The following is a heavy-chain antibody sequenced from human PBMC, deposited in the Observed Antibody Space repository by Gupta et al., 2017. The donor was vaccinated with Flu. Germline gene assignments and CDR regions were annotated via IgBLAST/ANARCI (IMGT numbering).Heavy chain of an antibody. CDR3: ARDRGSSWTDAFDI. CDR2: IYSGGST. CDR1: GFTVSSNY. Sequence: EVQLVETGGGLIQPGGSLRLSCAASGFTVSSNYMSWVRQAPGKGLEWVSVIYSGGSTYYADSVKGRFTISRDNSKNTLYLQMNSLRAEDTAVYYCARDRGSSWTDAFDIWGQGTMVTVSS. V-gene: IGHV3-53*02. J-gene: IGHJ3*02. D-gene: IGHD6-13*01.